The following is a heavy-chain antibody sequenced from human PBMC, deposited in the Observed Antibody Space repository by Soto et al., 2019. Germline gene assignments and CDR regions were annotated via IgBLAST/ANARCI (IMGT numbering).Heavy chain of an antibody. V-gene: IGHV4-59*01. D-gene: IGHD1-1*01. J-gene: IGHJ4*01. CDR2: IHYSGTT. Sequence: SETLSLTCTVSGTSISSYYWSWIRQPPGKGLEWIANIHYSGTTNYNPSLASRVTLSVDTSKNQFSLKMTSVTAAERAMYFCARYNSDAIDYWGSGTLVT. CDR3: ARYNSDAIDY. CDR1: GTSISSYY.